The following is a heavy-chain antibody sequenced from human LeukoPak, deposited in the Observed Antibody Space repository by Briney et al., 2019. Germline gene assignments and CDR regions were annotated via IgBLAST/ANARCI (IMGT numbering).Heavy chain of an antibody. Sequence: SETLSLTCTVSGGSISSGGYYWSWIRQHPGKGLEWIGYIYYSGSTYYNPSLKSRVTMSVDTSKNQFSLKLSSVTAADTAVYYCARLDLSDAGYYYGMDVWGQGTTVTVSS. CDR3: ARLDLSDAGYYYGMDV. D-gene: IGHD3-16*01. J-gene: IGHJ6*02. CDR1: GGSISSGGYY. V-gene: IGHV4-31*03. CDR2: IYYSGST.